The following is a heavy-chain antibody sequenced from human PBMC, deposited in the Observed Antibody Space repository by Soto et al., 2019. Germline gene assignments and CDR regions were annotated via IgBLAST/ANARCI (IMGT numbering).Heavy chain of an antibody. CDR2: VYYSRST. V-gene: IGHV4-59*01. Sequence: PSETLSLTCDVSGDSISTYYWSWIRQPPGKGLEWIGYVYYSRSTLYNPSLESRVTMSIDMSKKQVSLTLTSVIAADTAVYYCARTRMIESWIDYWGHGTLVTVSS. CDR3: ARTRMIESWIDY. J-gene: IGHJ4*01. CDR1: GDSISTYY. D-gene: IGHD2-21*01.